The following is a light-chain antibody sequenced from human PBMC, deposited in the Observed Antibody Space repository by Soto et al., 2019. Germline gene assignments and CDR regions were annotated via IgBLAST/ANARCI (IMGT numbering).Light chain of an antibody. CDR2: GAS. J-gene: IGKJ1*01. CDR1: QSVSSD. Sequence: EIVMKQSPATLSVSPEERATLSCRASQSVSSDLAWYHQKPGQAPRLLIYGASTRATGIPARFSGSGSGTDFTLTISSLQPEDFAPYYCQQSYRSSSETFGQGTKVDIK. V-gene: IGKV3-15*01. CDR3: QQSYRSSSET.